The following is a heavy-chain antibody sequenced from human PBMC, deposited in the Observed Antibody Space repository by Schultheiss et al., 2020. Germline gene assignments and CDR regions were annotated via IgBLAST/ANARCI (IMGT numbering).Heavy chain of an antibody. CDR2: ISYDGSNK. V-gene: IGHV3-30-3*01. Sequence: GGSLRLSCAASGFTFSSYAMHWVRQAPGKGLEWVAVISYDGSNKYYADSVKGRFTISRDNSKNTLYLQMNSLRAEDTAVYYCARETAVAGNPFDPWGQGTLVTVSS. J-gene: IGHJ5*02. CDR3: ARETAVAGNPFDP. D-gene: IGHD6-19*01. CDR1: GFTFSSYA.